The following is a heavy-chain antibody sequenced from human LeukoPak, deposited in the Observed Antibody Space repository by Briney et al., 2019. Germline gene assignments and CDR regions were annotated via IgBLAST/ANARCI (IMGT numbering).Heavy chain of an antibody. J-gene: IGHJ3*02. Sequence: SETLSLTCTVSGGSISSSSYYWGWIRQPPGKGLEWIGSIYYSGSTYYNPSLKSRVTISVDTSKNQFSLKLSSVTAADTAVYHCARQQHHGDYGAFDIWGQGTMVTVSS. CDR3: ARQQHHGDYGAFDI. D-gene: IGHD4-17*01. CDR1: GGSISSSSYY. V-gene: IGHV4-39*01. CDR2: IYYSGST.